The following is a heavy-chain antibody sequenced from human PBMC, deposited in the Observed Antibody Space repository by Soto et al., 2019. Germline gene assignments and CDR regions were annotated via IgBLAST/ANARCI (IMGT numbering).Heavy chain of an antibody. V-gene: IGHV3-33*01. CDR2: IWYDGSNK. Sequence: HPGGSLRLSCAASGFTFSSYGMHWVRQAPGKGLEWVAVIWYDGSNKYYADSVKGRFTISRDNSKNTLYLRMNSLRAEDTAVYYCARDRQWAKRRGAFDIWGQGTMVTVSS. J-gene: IGHJ3*02. CDR1: GFTFSSYG. D-gene: IGHD6-19*01. CDR3: ARDRQWAKRRGAFDI.